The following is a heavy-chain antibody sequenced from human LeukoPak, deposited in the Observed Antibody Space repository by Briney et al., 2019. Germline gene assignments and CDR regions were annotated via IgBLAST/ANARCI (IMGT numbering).Heavy chain of an antibody. CDR1: GFTFSSYS. J-gene: IGHJ6*02. D-gene: IGHD3-10*01. CDR2: ISSSSSYI. CDR3: ARPTVYGSGSYYYYYYYGMDV. V-gene: IGHV3-21*01. Sequence: GGSLRLSCAASGFTFSSYSMNWVRQAPGKGLEWVSSISSSSSYIYYADSVKGRFTISRDNAKNSLYLQMNSLRAEDTAVYYCARPTVYGSGSYYYYYYYGMDVWGQGTTVTVSS.